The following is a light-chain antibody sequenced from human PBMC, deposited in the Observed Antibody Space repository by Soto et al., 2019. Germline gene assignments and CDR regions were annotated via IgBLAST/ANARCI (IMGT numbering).Light chain of an antibody. CDR2: DIT. CDR1: SSDVGGYGF. V-gene: IGLV2-11*01. Sequence: QSALTQPRSVSGSPGQSVTISCIGTSSDVGGYGFVSWYQQHPGKAPKLIIYDITKRTSEVPDRFSGSKSGNSASLTISGLQAEDEADYFCCSYAGSYTLGVFGGGTQLTVL. CDR3: CSYAGSYTLGV. J-gene: IGLJ3*02.